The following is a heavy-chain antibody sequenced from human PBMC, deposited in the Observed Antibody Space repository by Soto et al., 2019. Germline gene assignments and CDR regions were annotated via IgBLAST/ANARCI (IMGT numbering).Heavy chain of an antibody. Sequence: PGGTLRLSCAASGITFNFYYMTWIRQAPGKGLECLSYISDNGRTIAYADSVKGRFTISRDNARNSLYLQMNSLRAEDSAVYYCASAQGDYVRGTYRHYGVDVWGQGATVTVSS. J-gene: IGHJ6*02. CDR3: ASAQGDYVRGTYRHYGVDV. CDR1: GITFNFYY. CDR2: ISDNGRTI. V-gene: IGHV3-11*01. D-gene: IGHD3-16*02.